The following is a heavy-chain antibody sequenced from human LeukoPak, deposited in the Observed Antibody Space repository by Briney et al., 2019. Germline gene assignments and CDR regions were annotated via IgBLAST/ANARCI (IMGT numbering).Heavy chain of an antibody. D-gene: IGHD3-10*01. J-gene: IGHJ3*02. V-gene: IGHV3-74*01. CDR1: GFTFSSYW. CDR3: AKPDGSGSSPDAFDI. CDR2: INTDGSST. Sequence: PGGSLRLSCAASGFTFSSYWMHWVRQAPGKGLVWVSRINTDGSSTSYADSVKGRFTISRDNAKNSLYLQMNSLRAEDTAVYYCAKPDGSGSSPDAFDIWGQGTMVTVSS.